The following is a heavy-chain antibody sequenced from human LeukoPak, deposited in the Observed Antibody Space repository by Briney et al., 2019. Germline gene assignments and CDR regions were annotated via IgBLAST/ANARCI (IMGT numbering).Heavy chain of an antibody. D-gene: IGHD6-25*01. CDR2: IAYDGSRA. CDR1: GFTFGGYG. Sequence: PGGSLTLSCAGSGFTFGGYGMHWFRQTPGKGLEWVAVIAYDGSRAFYADSVKGRFTISRDNAKNTLYLQMNSLRAEDTAVYYCARDRLGAFDIWGQGTMVTVSS. CDR3: ARDRLGAFDI. V-gene: IGHV3-33*01. J-gene: IGHJ3*02.